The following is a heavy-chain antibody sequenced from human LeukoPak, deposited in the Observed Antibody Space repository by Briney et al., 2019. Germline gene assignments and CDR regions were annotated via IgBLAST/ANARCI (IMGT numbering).Heavy chain of an antibody. CDR1: GYTFTSYG. CDR3: ARGPSIHSGSYYLWAYYYYYYYMDV. D-gene: IGHD3-10*01. J-gene: IGHJ6*03. V-gene: IGHV1-18*01. Sequence: ASVKVSCKASGYTFTSYGISWVRQAPGQGLEWMGWISAYNGNTNYAQKLQGRVTMTTDTSTSTAYMELSSLRSEDTAVYYCARGPSIHSGSYYLWAYYYYYYYMDVWGKGTTVTISS. CDR2: ISAYNGNT.